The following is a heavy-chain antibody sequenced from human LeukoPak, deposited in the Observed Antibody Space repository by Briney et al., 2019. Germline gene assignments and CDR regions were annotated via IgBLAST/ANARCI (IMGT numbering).Heavy chain of an antibody. D-gene: IGHD3-16*02. CDR2: IYYSGST. CDR1: GGSISSGDYY. J-gene: IGHJ4*02. V-gene: IGHV4-30-4*01. CDR3: ARGPNYVWGSYQCFDY. Sequence: PSETLSLTCTVSGGSISSGDYYWSWIRQPPGKGLERIGYIYYSGSTSYNPSLKSRLTILVDTSKNQFSLKLNSVTAADTAVYYCARGPNYVWGSYQCFDYWGQGTLVTVSS.